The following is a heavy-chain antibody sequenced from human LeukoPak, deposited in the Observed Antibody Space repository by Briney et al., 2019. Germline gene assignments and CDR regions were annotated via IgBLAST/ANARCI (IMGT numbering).Heavy chain of an antibody. Sequence: GGSLRLSCAASGFTLKDFAMHWVRQGPGKGLEWVSGITSNGNSIGYADSVKGRFSISRDNADNSLYLQLNSLRAEDTALYYCAKGGYYDTTGYMSESWGQGTLVTVSS. D-gene: IGHD3-22*01. J-gene: IGHJ5*02. CDR3: AKGGYYDTTGYMSES. CDR1: GFTLKDFA. CDR2: ITSNGNSI. V-gene: IGHV3-9*01.